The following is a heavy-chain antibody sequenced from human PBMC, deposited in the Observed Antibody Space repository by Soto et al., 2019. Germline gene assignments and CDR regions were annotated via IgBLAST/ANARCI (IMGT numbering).Heavy chain of an antibody. D-gene: IGHD1-20*01. Sequence: DTLSLTCAVDGGSSRGYCVGWVLQPPGKGLEGVGEVTQRGTTKDNPSLKGRVTIAARTSQDHFALSLISLTAAETGLYFWSAWYTGNLYDYWGRGTLVTVSS. V-gene: IGHV4-34*01. J-gene: IGHJ4*02. CDR2: VTQRGTT. CDR1: GGSSRGYC. CDR3: SAWYTGNLYDY.